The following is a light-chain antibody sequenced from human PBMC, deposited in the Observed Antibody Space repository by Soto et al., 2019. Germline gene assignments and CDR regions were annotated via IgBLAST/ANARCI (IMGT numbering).Light chain of an antibody. CDR2: DAS. Sequence: EIVLTQSPATLSLSPGNRATLSCRASQSVSSYLAWYQQKPGQAPRLLIYDASTRATGIPARFSGSGSGTDFTLTITGLEPEEFAVYYCQQRSDWPSTFGGGTKVEIK. CDR3: QQRSDWPST. V-gene: IGKV3-11*01. CDR1: QSVSSY. J-gene: IGKJ4*01.